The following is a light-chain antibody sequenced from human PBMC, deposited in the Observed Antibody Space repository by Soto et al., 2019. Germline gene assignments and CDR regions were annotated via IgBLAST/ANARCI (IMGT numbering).Light chain of an antibody. CDR3: QQYSSYRT. CDR1: QSVSTW. J-gene: IGKJ1*01. Sequence: DIQMTQSPSTLSASVGDRVTITCRASQSVSTWLAWYQQKPGKAPKVLISTASSLENGVPSRFSGSGSGTEFTLTISSLQPDDAATYYCQQYSSYRTFGQGTKVEIK. V-gene: IGKV1-5*03. CDR2: TAS.